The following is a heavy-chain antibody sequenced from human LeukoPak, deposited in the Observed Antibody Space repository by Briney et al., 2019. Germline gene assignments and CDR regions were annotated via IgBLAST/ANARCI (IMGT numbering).Heavy chain of an antibody. Sequence: GESLKISCQASGYTFSDFWIGWVRQRPGKGLEWMGIIYPGDSDRRYSPSFQGQVTISADKSTSTAYLQWSTLKASDTAMYYCARAKDRATYYYDSSGYPEAFDIWGQGTMVTVSS. CDR1: GYTFSDFW. J-gene: IGHJ3*02. CDR2: IYPGDSDR. CDR3: ARAKDRATYYYDSSGYPEAFDI. D-gene: IGHD3-22*01. V-gene: IGHV5-51*01.